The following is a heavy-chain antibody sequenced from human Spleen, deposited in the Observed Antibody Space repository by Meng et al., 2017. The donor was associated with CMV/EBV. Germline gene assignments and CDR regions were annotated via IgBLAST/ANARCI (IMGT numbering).Heavy chain of an antibody. CDR2: ISDSGITT. J-gene: IGHJ4*02. D-gene: IGHD3-3*01. V-gene: IGHV3-11*01. CDR3: ARGVSYGVVTSPGGY. CDR1: GFTFSDYY. Sequence: GGSLRLSCASSGFTFSDYYMTWIRQAPGKGLEWVSFISDSGITTYYADSVRGRFTISRDNAKNSLYLQMDSLRAEDTAVYYCARGVSYGVVTSPGGYWGQGTLVTVSS.